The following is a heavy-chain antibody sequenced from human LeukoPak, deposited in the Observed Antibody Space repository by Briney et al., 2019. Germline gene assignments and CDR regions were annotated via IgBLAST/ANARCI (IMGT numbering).Heavy chain of an antibody. CDR2: IYYSGST. D-gene: IGHD3-3*01. V-gene: IGHV4-59*11. CDR3: ERDRASYYDFWSGYYREGAFDY. CDR1: GGSISSHY. J-gene: IGHJ4*02. Sequence: SETLSLTCTVSGGSISSHYWSWIRQPPGKGLEWIGYIYYSGSTNYNPSLKSRVTISVDTSKNQFSLKLSSVTAADTAVYYCERDRASYYDFWSGYYREGAFDYWGQGTLVTVSS.